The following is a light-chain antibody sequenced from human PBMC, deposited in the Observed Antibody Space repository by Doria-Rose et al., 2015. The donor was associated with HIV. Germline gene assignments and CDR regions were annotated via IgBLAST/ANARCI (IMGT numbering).Light chain of an antibody. CDR3: QQYGTSRGT. V-gene: IGKV3-20*01. Sequence: TQSPGTLSLSPGERATLSCRASQRIKSSYLAWYQQKPGQAPRLLTYDASTRATGIPDRFSGSWSGTDFTLTISRLEPEDVAVYYCQQYGTSRGTFGQGTRLEIK. J-gene: IGKJ5*01. CDR2: DAS. CDR1: QRIKSSY.